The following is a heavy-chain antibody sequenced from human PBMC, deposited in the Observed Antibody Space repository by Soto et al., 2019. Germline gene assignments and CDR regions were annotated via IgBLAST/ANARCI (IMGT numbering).Heavy chain of an antibody. V-gene: IGHV3-23*01. CDR1: GLTLSSQA. J-gene: IGHJ4*02. CDR2: ISISGSDT. CDR3: ARHRKWPDDKLDY. Sequence: GGSLRLSCAASGLTLSSQALSWVRQAPGKGLEWVSAISISGSDTYYPDSVKGRFTISRDNSKNTLFLQMNNLRVEDTAVYYCARHRKWPDDKLDYWGPGTLVTVSS. D-gene: IGHD5-12*01.